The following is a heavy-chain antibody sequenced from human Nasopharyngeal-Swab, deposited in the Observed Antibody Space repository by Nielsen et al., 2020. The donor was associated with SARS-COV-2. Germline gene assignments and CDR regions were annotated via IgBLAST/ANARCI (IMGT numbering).Heavy chain of an antibody. Sequence: ASVKVSCKACGCTFTSYGISWVRQAPGQGLEGLGWISAYNGRTYYAQKFQGRVTMTTDTSTSTAYMDLRSLTSDATAVYYCARDPRCLDYWGQGTLVTVSS. CDR1: GCTFTSYG. CDR2: ISAYNGRT. D-gene: IGHD2-15*01. CDR3: ARDPRCLDY. J-gene: IGHJ4*02. V-gene: IGHV1-18*01.